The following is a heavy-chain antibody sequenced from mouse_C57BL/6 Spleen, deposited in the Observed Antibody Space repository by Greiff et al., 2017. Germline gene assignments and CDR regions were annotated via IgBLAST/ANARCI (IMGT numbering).Heavy chain of an antibody. CDR2: ISPRSGNT. CDR1: GYTFTSYG. V-gene: IGHV1-81*01. CDR3: ASTSGSDYFDY. J-gene: IGHJ2*01. D-gene: IGHD1-1*02. Sequence: VQLQQSGAELARPGASVKLSCTASGYTFTSYGIRWVKQRPGQGLEWIGEISPRSGNTYYNEKFKGKATLTADTSSSTAYMELRSLTSEDSAVYCCASTSGSDYFDYWGQGTTLTVSS.